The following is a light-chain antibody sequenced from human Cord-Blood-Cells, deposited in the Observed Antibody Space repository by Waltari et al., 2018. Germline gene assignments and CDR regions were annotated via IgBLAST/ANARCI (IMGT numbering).Light chain of an antibody. Sequence: QSALTQPASVSGSPGQSITISCTGTSSDVGGYNYVSWYQQHPGKAPKLMIYDVSKRPSWVSTRFPGSKSGNTASLTISGLQAEDEAYYYCSSYTSSSPLVFGGGTKLTVL. CDR2: DVS. J-gene: IGLJ3*02. CDR1: SSDVGGYNY. V-gene: IGLV2-14*01. CDR3: SSYTSSSPLV.